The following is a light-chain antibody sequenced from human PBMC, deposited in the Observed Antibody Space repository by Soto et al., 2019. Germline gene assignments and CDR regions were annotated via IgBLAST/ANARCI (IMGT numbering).Light chain of an antibody. CDR2: GVG. CDR1: SSDVGAYNY. CDR3: SSYAHGSIYV. J-gene: IGLJ1*01. Sequence: QSALTQPASVSGSPGQSITISCTGSSSDVGAYNYVSWYLQHPGKAPKLLIYGVGNRPSGVPARFSGSKSGDTASLTISGLQAEDEADYYCSSYAHGSIYVFGTGTKVTVL. V-gene: IGLV2-14*01.